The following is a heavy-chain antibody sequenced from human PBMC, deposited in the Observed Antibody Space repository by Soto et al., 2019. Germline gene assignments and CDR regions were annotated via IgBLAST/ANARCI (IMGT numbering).Heavy chain of an antibody. V-gene: IGHV1-2*02. CDR2: INPNSGDT. D-gene: IGHD3-9*01. Sequence: ASVKGSCKAAGYIFTGYHIHWVRQDTGRGLEWMGWINPNSGDTEYAQNFQGRVTMTRDTSFNLVYMEMSGLMSDDTAVYYCARDARGTRGFDEMDIWGQGTTVTVSS. J-gene: IGHJ6*02. CDR3: ARDARGTRGFDEMDI. CDR1: GYIFTGYH.